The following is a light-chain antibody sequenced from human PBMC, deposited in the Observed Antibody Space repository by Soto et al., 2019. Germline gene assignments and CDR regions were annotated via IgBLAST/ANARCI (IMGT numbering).Light chain of an antibody. CDR3: QKYHCWPPLT. V-gene: IGKV3-15*01. CDR2: GAS. J-gene: IGKJ4*01. CDR1: QSVTSN. Sequence: EIVMTQSPATLSVSPGERATLSCRASQSVTSNLAWYRHNPGQAPRLLIPGASIRATGVPARFSGSGSGTEFKINISRLQSDDPGTSYDQKYHCWPPLTFGGGTKVEIK.